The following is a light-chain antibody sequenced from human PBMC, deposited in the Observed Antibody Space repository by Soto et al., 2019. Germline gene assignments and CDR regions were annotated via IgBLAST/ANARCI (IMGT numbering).Light chain of an antibody. Sequence: QSALTQPPSVSGAPGQRVTISCTASSSNVGTFSDIHWYQQLPGTAPRLVMHDNKKRPSGVPDRFSGSKSGTSASLTITGLQAEDEADYYCQSYDSALSVSVFGGGTKVTVL. CDR3: QSYDSALSVSV. J-gene: IGLJ3*02. CDR2: DNK. V-gene: IGLV1-40*01. CDR1: SSNVGTFSD.